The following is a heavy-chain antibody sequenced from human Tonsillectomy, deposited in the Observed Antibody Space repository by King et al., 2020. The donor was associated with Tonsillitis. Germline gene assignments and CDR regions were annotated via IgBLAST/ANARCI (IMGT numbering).Heavy chain of an antibody. J-gene: IGHJ4*02. CDR1: GFTFSSYA. CDR3: AKASEPYCSGGSCHHFDY. Sequence: EVQLVESGGGLVQPGGSLRLSCAASGFTFSSYAMSWVRQAPGKGLEWVSAISGSGGSTYYADSVKGRFTISRDNSKNTLYLQMNSLRAEDTAVYYCAKASEPYCSGGSCHHFDYWGQGTLVTVSS. CDR2: ISGSGGST. D-gene: IGHD2-15*01. V-gene: IGHV3-23*04.